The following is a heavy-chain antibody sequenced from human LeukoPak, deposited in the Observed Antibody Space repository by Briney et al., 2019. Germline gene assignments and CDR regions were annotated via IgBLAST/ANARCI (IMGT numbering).Heavy chain of an antibody. J-gene: IGHJ4*02. Sequence: PGGSLRLSCAASGFTFSSYSMNWVRQAPGKGLEWVARITSKSAGGTTDYPAPVKGRFTISRDDSKNMLYLQMNSLKTEDTAVYYCTTDSGDYGGYVREWGQGTLVTVSS. CDR1: GFTFSSYS. V-gene: IGHV3-15*01. CDR2: ITSKSAGGTT. D-gene: IGHD4-17*01. CDR3: TTDSGDYGGYVRE.